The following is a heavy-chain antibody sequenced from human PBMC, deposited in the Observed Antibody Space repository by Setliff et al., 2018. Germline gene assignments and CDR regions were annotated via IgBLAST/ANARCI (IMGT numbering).Heavy chain of an antibody. D-gene: IGHD1-1*01. Sequence: TLSLTCTFSGGSISSGSYYWSWIRHPAGKGLEWIGRVYTNGGSDYNPFLQSRVSISLDTSKNQFSLKLISVTAADTAVYYCARANKKLDYYYYDYMDVWGKGTTVTVSS. CDR3: ARANKKLDYYYYDYMDV. CDR2: VYTNGGS. V-gene: IGHV4-61*02. CDR1: GGSISSGSYY. J-gene: IGHJ6*03.